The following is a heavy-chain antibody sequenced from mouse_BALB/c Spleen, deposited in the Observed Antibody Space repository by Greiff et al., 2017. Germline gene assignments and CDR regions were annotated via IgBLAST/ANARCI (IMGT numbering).Heavy chain of an antibody. J-gene: IGHJ4*01. CDR1: GFTFSSYG. Sequence: EVKLVESGGGLVQPGGSLRLSCAASGFTFSSYGMSWVRQTPDKRLEWVATISSGGSYTYYPDSVKGRFTISRDNAKNTLYLQMSSLKSEDTAMYYCARNYDGYYVGAMDYWGQGTSVTVSS. CDR2: ISSGGSYT. D-gene: IGHD2-3*01. CDR3: ARNYDGYYVGAMDY. V-gene: IGHV5-6*03.